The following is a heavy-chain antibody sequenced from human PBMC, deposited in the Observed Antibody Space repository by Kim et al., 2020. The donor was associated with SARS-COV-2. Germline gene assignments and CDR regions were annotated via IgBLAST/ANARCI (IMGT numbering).Heavy chain of an antibody. J-gene: IGHJ4*02. CDR2: IIPIFGTA. V-gene: IGHV1-69*13. CDR3: ARRHYYDSSGYNYYFDY. CDR1: GGTFSSYA. D-gene: IGHD3-22*01. Sequence: SVKVSCKASGGTFSSYAISWVRQAPGQGLEWMGGIIPIFGTANYAQKFQGRVTITADESTSTAYMELSSLRSEDTAVYYCARRHYYDSSGYNYYFDYWGQGTLVTVSS.